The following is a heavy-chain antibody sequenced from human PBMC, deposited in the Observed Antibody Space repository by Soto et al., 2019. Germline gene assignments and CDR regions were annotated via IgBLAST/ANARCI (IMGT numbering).Heavy chain of an antibody. J-gene: IGHJ4*02. Sequence: SENLSLTCTVSGASITGSSYWSWIRQPAGEGREWIGRFSLSGTTTYNPSLRSRVTMSADVSKNQSSLRLTSVPAAHTALYYCARGMTPPGAPAWYYFDSWGQGTLVTVSS. CDR2: FSLSGTT. CDR1: GASITGSSY. D-gene: IGHD2-8*02. CDR3: ARGMTPPGAPAWYYFDS. V-gene: IGHV4-4*07.